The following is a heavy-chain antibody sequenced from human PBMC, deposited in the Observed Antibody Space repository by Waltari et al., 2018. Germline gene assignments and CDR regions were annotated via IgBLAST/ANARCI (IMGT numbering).Heavy chain of an antibody. CDR1: GFTFSSYA. D-gene: IGHD4-4*01. V-gene: IGHV3-30*07. Sequence: QVQLVESGGGVVQPGRSLRLSCAASGFTFSSYAMHWVRQAPGKGLEWVAVISYDGSNKYYADSVKGRFTISRDNSKNTLYLQMNSLRAEDTAVYYCARNSKGWFDPWGQGTLVTVSS. CDR3: ARNSKGWFDP. CDR2: ISYDGSNK. J-gene: IGHJ5*02.